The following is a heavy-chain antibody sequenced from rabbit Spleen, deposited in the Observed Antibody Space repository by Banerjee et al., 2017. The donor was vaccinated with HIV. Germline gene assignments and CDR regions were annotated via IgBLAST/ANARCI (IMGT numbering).Heavy chain of an antibody. CDR3: ARAGYAGYGYANFRDYYGVDL. Sequence: QQLEESGGGLVKPGASLTLTCTASGFSFSSSYDMCWVRQAPGKGLEWIACIYTGNGKTYYASWAKGRFTISKTSSTTVTLQMTSLTVADTATYFCARAGYAGYGYANFRDYYGVDLWGPGTLVTVS. D-gene: IGHD6-1*01. CDR2: IYTGNGKT. J-gene: IGHJ6*01. CDR1: GFSFSSSYD. V-gene: IGHV1S40*01.